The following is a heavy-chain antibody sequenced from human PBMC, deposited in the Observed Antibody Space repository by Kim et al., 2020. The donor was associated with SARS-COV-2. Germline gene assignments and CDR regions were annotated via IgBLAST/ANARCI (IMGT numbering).Heavy chain of an antibody. D-gene: IGHD3-3*01. CDR2: INHSGST. V-gene: IGHV4-34*01. CDR3: ARAVSAYYDFWSGYRSGRYYFDY. J-gene: IGHJ4*02. CDR1: GGSFSGYY. Sequence: SETLSLTCAVYGGSFSGYYWSWIRQPPGKGLEWIGEINHSGSTNYNPSLKSRVTISVDTSKNQFSLKLSSVTAADTAVYYCARAVSAYYDFWSGYRSGRYYFDYWGQGTLVTVSS.